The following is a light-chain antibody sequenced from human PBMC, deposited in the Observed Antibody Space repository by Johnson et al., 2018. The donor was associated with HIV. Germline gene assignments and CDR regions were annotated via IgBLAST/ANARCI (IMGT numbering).Light chain of an antibody. CDR1: SSNIGNNY. CDR2: ENN. Sequence: QSVLTQSPSVSAAPGQKVTISCSGSSSNIGNNYVSWYQQLPGTTPKLLIYENNKRPSGIPDRFSGSMSGTSATLGITGLQPGDEAYHYCGTWDSRLSAYVFGTGTKVTVL. V-gene: IGLV1-51*02. J-gene: IGLJ1*01. CDR3: GTWDSRLSAYV.